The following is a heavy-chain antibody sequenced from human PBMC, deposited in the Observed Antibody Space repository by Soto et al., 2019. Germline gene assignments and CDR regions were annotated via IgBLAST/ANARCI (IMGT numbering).Heavy chain of an antibody. Sequence: TLSLTCTVSGVSISSGGYYWSWIRQHPGKGLEWIGYIYYSGSTYYNPSLKSRVTISVDTSKNQFSLKLSSVTAADTAVYYCARSSSWYLGYWGQGTLVTVSS. CDR3: ARSSSWYLGY. CDR2: IYYSGST. D-gene: IGHD6-13*01. CDR1: GVSISSGGYY. J-gene: IGHJ4*02. V-gene: IGHV4-31*03.